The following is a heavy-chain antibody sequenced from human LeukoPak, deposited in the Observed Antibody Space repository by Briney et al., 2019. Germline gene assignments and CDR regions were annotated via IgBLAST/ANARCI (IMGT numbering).Heavy chain of an antibody. D-gene: IGHD3-10*01. J-gene: IGHJ3*02. CDR2: ISGSGGST. CDR3: AKGLLLWFGEFLEAFDI. Sequence: AGTLRLTCAASGFTFTSNAMSWVRQAPAPGLERVSAISGSGGSTYYADSVKGRFTISRDNSKNALFLQMNSLRAEDAAVYYCAKGLLLWFGEFLEAFDIWGQGTMVTVSS. CDR1: GFTFTSNA. V-gene: IGHV3-23*01.